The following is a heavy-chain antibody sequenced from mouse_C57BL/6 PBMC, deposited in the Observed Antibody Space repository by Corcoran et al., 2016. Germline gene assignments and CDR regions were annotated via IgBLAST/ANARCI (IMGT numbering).Heavy chain of an antibody. CDR1: GYPFTTYG. J-gene: IGHJ3*01. Sequence: QIQLVQSGPELKKPGETVKISCKASGYPFTTYGMSWVKQAPGKGLKWMGWINTYSGVPTYADDFKGRFAFSLETSASTAYLQINNLKNEDTATYFCARYDYDAWVAYWGQATLVTVSA. V-gene: IGHV9-3*01. CDR2: INTYSGVP. D-gene: IGHD2-4*01. CDR3: ARYDYDAWVAY.